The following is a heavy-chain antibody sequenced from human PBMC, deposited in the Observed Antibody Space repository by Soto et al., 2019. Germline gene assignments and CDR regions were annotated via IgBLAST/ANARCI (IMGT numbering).Heavy chain of an antibody. CDR3: ARLGGGWGNFDY. CDR2: ISGDGRFT. J-gene: IGHJ4*02. Sequence: PGGSLRLSCGASGFTFSNYWMHWVRQAPGEGLVWVSRISGDGRFTRFADSVKGRFTISRDNAKNTLHLQMDSLRVEDTAVYYCARLGGGWGNFDYWGQGALVTVYS. V-gene: IGHV3-74*01. D-gene: IGHD2-21*01. CDR1: GFTFSNYW.